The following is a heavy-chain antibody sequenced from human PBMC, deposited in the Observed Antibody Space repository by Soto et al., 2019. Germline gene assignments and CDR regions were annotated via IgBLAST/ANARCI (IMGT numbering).Heavy chain of an antibody. V-gene: IGHV2-5*02. CDR1: GFSLSTSGVG. D-gene: IGHD2-15*01. J-gene: IGHJ4*02. CDR3: AHRPSYCSGGSCYSGSDY. Sequence: QITLKESGPTLVKPTQTLTLTCTFSGFSLSTSGVGVGWIRQPPGKALEWLALIYWDDDKRYSPSLKSRLTITMDTSKNQVDLTMTDTDPVDTATYYCAHRPSYCSGGSCYSGSDYWGQGTLVTVSS. CDR2: IYWDDDK.